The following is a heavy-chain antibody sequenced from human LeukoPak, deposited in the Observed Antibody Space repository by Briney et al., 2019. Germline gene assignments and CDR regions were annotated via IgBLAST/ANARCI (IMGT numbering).Heavy chain of an antibody. V-gene: IGHV1-69*13. J-gene: IGHJ6*02. D-gene: IGHD1-26*01. CDR3: AREEGSTVRYSGSYYVNYYGMDV. CDR1: GGTFSSYA. CDR2: IIPIFGTA. Sequence: SVKVSCKASGGTFSSYAISWVRQAPGQGLEWMGGIIPIFGTANYAQKFQGRVTITADESTSTAYMELSSLRSEDTAVYYCAREEGSTVRYSGSYYVNYYGMDVWGQGTTVTVSS.